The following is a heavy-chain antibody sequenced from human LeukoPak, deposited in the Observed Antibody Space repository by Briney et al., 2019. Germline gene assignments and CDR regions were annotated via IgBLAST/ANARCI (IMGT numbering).Heavy chain of an antibody. V-gene: IGHV3-21*06. CDR3: VKNRQSSSSDFDY. CDR2: MRSSSSFI. CDR1: GFTFRIYS. D-gene: IGHD6-6*01. J-gene: IGHJ4*02. Sequence: GGSLRLSCVASGFTFRIYSMNWVRQAPGKGLEWVASMRSSSSFITYADSIKGRFTISRDNAKNSLYLQMNSLRAEDTAVYYCVKNRQSSSSDFDYWGQGTLVTVSS.